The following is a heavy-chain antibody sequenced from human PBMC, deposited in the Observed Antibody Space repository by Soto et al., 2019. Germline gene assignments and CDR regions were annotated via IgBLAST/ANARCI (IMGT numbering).Heavy chain of an antibody. CDR2: ISYDGSNK. V-gene: IGHV3-30*18. D-gene: IGHD3-10*01. CDR3: AKTRGSGSYSPPGYYYYYMDV. CDR1: GFTFSSYG. J-gene: IGHJ6*03. Sequence: QVQLVESGGGVVQPGRSLRLSCAASGFTFSSYGMHWVRQAPGKGLEWVAVISYDGSNKYYADSVKGRLTTSRDNSKNTLYLQMNSLRAEDTAVYYCAKTRGSGSYSPPGYYYYYMDVWGKGTTVTVSS.